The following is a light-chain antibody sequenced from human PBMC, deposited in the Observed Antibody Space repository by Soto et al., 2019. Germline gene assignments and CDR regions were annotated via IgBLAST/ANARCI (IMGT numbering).Light chain of an antibody. CDR1: HDIRNY. CDR2: DAS. J-gene: IGKJ4*01. Sequence: DLEMSQSPIDRSASLCDSVSIXXHASHDIRNYLNWYQQKPGKPHKLXIYDASNLQTGVASRLSVRGTGTDSTFTISIMQPEDIAIDSCNHYDNLCQAFGAGTKVEIK. CDR3: NHYDNLCQA. V-gene: IGKV1-33*01.